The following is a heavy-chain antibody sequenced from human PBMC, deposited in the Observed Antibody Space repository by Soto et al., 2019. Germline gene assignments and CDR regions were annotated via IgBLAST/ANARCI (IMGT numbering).Heavy chain of an antibody. CDR2: IYYSGST. CDR3: ARSVFP. CDR1: GGSISSGGYY. V-gene: IGHV4-31*03. J-gene: IGHJ5*02. Sequence: QVQLQEPGPGLVKPSQTLSLTCTVSGGSISSGGYYWSGIRPHPGKGLEWFGYIYYSGSTYYKPSLKGRVTISVDTSKNQFSLNLSSVTAADTAVYYCARSVFPCGRGTLVTVSS.